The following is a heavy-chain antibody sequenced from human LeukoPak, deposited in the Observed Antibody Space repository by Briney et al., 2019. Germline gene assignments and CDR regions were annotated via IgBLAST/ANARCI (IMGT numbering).Heavy chain of an antibody. CDR2: IYSGGST. V-gene: IGHV3-53*01. CDR3: AREGPQYDILTGYYNVAFFDY. D-gene: IGHD3-9*01. Sequence: PGGSLRLSCAASGFTVSSNYMSWVRQAPGKGLEWVSVIYSGGSTYYADSVKGRFTISRDNSKNTLYLQMNSLRAEDTAVYYCAREGPQYDILTGYYNVAFFDYWGQGTLVTVSS. J-gene: IGHJ4*02. CDR1: GFTVSSNY.